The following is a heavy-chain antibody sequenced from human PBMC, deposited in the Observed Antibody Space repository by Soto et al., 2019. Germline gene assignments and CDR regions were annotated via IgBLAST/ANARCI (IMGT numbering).Heavy chain of an antibody. CDR2: ISSSGSTI. V-gene: IGHV3-48*03. D-gene: IGHD1-26*01. CDR1: GFTFSSYE. CDR3: ARAGYSGSYYGAFDI. J-gene: IGHJ3*02. Sequence: GGSLRLSCAASGFTFSSYEMNWVRQAPGKGLEWVSYISSSGSTIYYSDSVKGRFTISRDNAKNSLYLQMNSLRAEDTAVYYCARAGYSGSYYGAFDIWGQGTMVTVSS.